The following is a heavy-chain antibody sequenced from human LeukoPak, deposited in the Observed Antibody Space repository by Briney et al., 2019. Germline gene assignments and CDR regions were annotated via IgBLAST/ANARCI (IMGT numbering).Heavy chain of an antibody. J-gene: IGHJ4*02. CDR1: GGSISSYY. V-gene: IGHV4-59*01. D-gene: IGHD1-26*01. Sequence: PSETLSLTCTVSGGSISSYYWSWIRQPPGKGLEWIGYTHYSGNTSYNPSLKSRVTISVDTSKNQFSLKLTSVTAADTAVYYCARGYSGSYGRFDYWGQGTLVTVSS. CDR2: THYSGNT. CDR3: ARGYSGSYGRFDY.